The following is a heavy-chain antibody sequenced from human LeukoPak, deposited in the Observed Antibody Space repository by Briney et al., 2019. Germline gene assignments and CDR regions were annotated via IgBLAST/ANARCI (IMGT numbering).Heavy chain of an antibody. J-gene: IGHJ3*02. CDR3: AVPIAAAGTNAFDI. Sequence: SETLSLTCAVYGGSFSSYYWSWIRQPPGKGLEWIGEINHSGSTNYNPSLKSRVTISVDTSKNQFSLKLSSVTAADTAVYYCAVPIAAAGTNAFDIWGQGTMVTVSS. CDR2: INHSGST. D-gene: IGHD6-13*01. CDR1: GGSFSSYY. V-gene: IGHV4-34*01.